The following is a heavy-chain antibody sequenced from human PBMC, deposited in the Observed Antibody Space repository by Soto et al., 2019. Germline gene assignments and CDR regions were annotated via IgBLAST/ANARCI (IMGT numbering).Heavy chain of an antibody. Sequence: SETLSLTCTVSGGSISSYYWSWIRQPAGKGLEWIGRIYTSGSTNYNPSLKSRVTMSVDTSKNQFSLKLSSVTAADTAVYYCARGYYYGSGSYYLEYYYYGMDVWGQGTTVTVSS. CDR1: GGSISSYY. D-gene: IGHD3-10*01. CDR3: ARGYYYGSGSYYLEYYYYGMDV. CDR2: IYTSGST. V-gene: IGHV4-4*07. J-gene: IGHJ6*02.